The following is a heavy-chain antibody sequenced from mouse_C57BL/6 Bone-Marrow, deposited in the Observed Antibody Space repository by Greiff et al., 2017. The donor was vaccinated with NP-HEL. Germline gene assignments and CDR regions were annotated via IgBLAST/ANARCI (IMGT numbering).Heavy chain of an antibody. CDR1: GYSFTDYN. Sequence: VQLQQSGAELVRPGASVKISCKASGYSFTDYNMNWVKQSTGKSLEWIGVIYPSDGSTSYNQKFKGKATLTVDQSSSTAYMQLSSLTSEDSAIYYCAREYHWYFDVWGTGTTVTVSS. CDR3: AREYHWYFDV. D-gene: IGHD2-10*02. V-gene: IGHV1-39*01. CDR2: IYPSDGST. J-gene: IGHJ1*03.